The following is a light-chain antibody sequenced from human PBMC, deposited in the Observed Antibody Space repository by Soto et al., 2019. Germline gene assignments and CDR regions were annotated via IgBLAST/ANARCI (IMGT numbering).Light chain of an antibody. CDR1: QSVSSSY. Sequence: EIVLTQSPGTLSLSPGERATLSCRASQSVSSSYLAWYQQKPGQAPRLLIYGASSRATGIPDRFSGSGSVTDFPLTISRLEPEDFAVYYCQQYGSSPNTFGQGTKLEIK. CDR3: QQYGSSPNT. CDR2: GAS. V-gene: IGKV3-20*01. J-gene: IGKJ2*01.